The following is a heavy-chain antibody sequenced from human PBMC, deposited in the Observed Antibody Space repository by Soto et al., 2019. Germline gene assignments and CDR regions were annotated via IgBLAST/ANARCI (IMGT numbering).Heavy chain of an antibody. CDR2: ISYDGSNK. CDR3: AKDLAAMVRGVIITFDAFDI. J-gene: IGHJ3*02. V-gene: IGHV3-30*18. CDR1: GFTFSSYG. D-gene: IGHD3-10*01. Sequence: GGSLRLSCAASGFTFSSYGMHWVRQAPGKGLEWVAVISYDGSNKYYADSVKGRFTISRDNSKNTLYLQMNSLRAEDTAVYYCAKDLAAMVRGVIITFDAFDIWGQGTMVTVSS.